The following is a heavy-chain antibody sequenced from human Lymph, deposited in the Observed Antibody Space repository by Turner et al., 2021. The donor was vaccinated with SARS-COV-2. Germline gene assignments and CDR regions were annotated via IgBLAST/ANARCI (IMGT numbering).Heavy chain of an antibody. CDR2: IYPGDSDT. CDR3: ARSEFCTSTSCYRGYYYYRMDV. V-gene: IGHV5-51*03. CDR1: GYSFTIYW. D-gene: IGHD2-2*02. J-gene: IGHJ6*02. Sequence: EVPLVQSGAEVKKRGDSLQISCKGSGYSFTIYWIGWVRQMPGKGLQWMGIIYPGDSDTRYSPSCQGQVTISADKSISTAYLQWSSLKASDTAMYYCARSEFCTSTSCYRGYYYYRMDVWGQGTTVTVSS.